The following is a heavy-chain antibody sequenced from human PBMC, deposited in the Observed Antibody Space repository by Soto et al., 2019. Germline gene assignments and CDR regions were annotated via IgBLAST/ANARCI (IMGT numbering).Heavy chain of an antibody. D-gene: IGHD3-9*01. V-gene: IGHV1-2*04. CDR2: INPNSGGT. CDR3: ARDRSTDYDILTTYGMDV. Sequence: ASVKVSCKASGYTFTGYYMHWVRQAPGQGIEWMGWINPNSGGTNYAQKFQGWVTMTRDTSISTAYMELSRLRSDDTAVYYCARDRSTDYDILTTYGMDVWGQGTTVTVSS. CDR1: GYTFTGYY. J-gene: IGHJ6*02.